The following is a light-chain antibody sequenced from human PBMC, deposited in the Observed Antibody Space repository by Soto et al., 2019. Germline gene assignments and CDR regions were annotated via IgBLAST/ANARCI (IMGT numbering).Light chain of an antibody. CDR1: QSVGSN. CDR2: AAS. CDR3: QQRHMWPIT. Sequence: EIVMTQSPATLSVSPGDGATLSCRASQSVGSNLAWYQQKPGQAPRLLIYAASNRATGIPDRFSGSGSGTDFTLTISSLEPEDSAVYYCQQRHMWPITFGQGTRLEIK. J-gene: IGKJ5*01. V-gene: IGKV3-11*01.